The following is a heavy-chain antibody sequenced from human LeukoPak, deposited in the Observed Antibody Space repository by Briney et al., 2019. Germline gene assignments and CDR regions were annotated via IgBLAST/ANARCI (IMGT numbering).Heavy chain of an antibody. CDR2: IYYSGST. D-gene: IGHD3-10*01. CDR3: ARDSPTYGSGSYYDY. V-gene: IGHV4-59*01. CDR1: GGSINNYY. J-gene: IGHJ4*02. Sequence: SETLSLTCTVSGGSINNYYWSWIRQPPGKGLEWIGYIYYSGSTNYNPSLKSRVTISVDTSKNQFSLKLSSVTAADTAVYYCARDSPTYGSGSYYDYWGQGTLVTVSS.